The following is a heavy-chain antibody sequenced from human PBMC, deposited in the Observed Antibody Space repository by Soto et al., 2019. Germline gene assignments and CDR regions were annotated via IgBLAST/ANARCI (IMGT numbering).Heavy chain of an antibody. J-gene: IGHJ3*02. CDR2: IFSTGST. CDR3: ARDVSSPGISGSWGALDI. V-gene: IGHV4-4*07. Sequence: QVQLQESGPGLVKPSETLSLICTVSYGSINNYHWTWIRQPAGRGLEWIGRIFSTGSTAFNDSLKSRVTMSVDRAKNQCSLRLTSMTAADTAVYSCARDVSSPGISGSWGALDIWCRGTFVTVSS. CDR1: YGSINNYH. D-gene: IGHD1-20*01.